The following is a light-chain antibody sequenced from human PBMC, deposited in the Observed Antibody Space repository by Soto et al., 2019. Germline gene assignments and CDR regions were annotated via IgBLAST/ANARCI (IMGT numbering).Light chain of an antibody. CDR1: SSDVGGYNY. J-gene: IGLJ1*01. Sequence: QSALTQPASVSGSPGQSITISCTGTSSDVGGYNYVSWYQQHPGKAPKLMIHDVSNRPSVVSNRFSGSKSGNTASLTISGLQAEDEADYYCSSYTSSSTLYVFGTGTKLTVL. V-gene: IGLV2-14*01. CDR3: SSYTSSSTLYV. CDR2: DVS.